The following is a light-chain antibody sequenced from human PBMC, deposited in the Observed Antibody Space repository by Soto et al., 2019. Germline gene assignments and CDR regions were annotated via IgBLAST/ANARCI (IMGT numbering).Light chain of an antibody. V-gene: IGKV3-20*01. J-gene: IGKJ2*01. CDR3: QQYGSSPPYT. CDR1: HSVSSTY. CDR2: GAS. Sequence: EIVLTQSPGTLSLSPGERATLSCRASHSVSSTYLAWYRQKPGQAPRLLIYGASSRATVLPDRFSGSGAGTDFTLTISRLEPEDCAVYYCQQYGSSPPYTFGQGTTLEIK.